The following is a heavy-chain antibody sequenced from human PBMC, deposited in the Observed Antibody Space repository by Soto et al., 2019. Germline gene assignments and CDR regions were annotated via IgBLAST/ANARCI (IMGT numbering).Heavy chain of an antibody. D-gene: IGHD6-13*01. V-gene: IGHV4-38-2*02. CDR2: IYHSGST. J-gene: IGHJ4*02. CDR3: ARDKVAAGKGVHFEF. CDR1: GYSISSGYY. Sequence: SETLSLTCAVSGYSISSGYYWGWIRQPPGKGLEWIGSIYHSGSTYYNPSLKSRVTISVDTSKNQFSLKLSSVTAEDTAVYYCARDKVAAGKGVHFEFWGQGALVTVSS.